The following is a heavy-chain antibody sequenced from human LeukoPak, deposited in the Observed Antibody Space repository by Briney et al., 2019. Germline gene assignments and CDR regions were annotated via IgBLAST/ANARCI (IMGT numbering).Heavy chain of an antibody. Sequence: SVKVSCKASGGTFSSYAISWVRQAPGQGLEWMGGIIPIFGTANYAQKFQGRVTITADESTSTAYMELSSLRSEDTAVYYCAREEGHYDFWSGPSYGMDVWGQGTTVTVSS. J-gene: IGHJ6*02. CDR2: IIPIFGTA. D-gene: IGHD3-3*01. V-gene: IGHV1-69*13. CDR1: GGTFSSYA. CDR3: AREEGHYDFWSGPSYGMDV.